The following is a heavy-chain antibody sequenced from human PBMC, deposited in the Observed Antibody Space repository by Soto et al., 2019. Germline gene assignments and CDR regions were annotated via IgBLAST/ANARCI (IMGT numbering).Heavy chain of an antibody. CDR1: GGSISSGDYY. J-gene: IGHJ5*02. D-gene: IGHD3-10*01. Sequence: QVQLQESGPGLVKPSQTLSLTCTVSGGSISSGDYYWSWIRQPPGKGLEWIGYIYYSGSTYYKPSFKNRVTISVARFKNEFSLRLSFVTAADTAVDSCARNNFGEFHTWGQGTLVTVSS. CDR2: IYYSGST. V-gene: IGHV4-30-4*01. CDR3: ARNNFGEFHT.